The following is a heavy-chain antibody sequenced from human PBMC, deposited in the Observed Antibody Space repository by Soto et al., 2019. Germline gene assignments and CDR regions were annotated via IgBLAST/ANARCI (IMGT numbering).Heavy chain of an antibody. J-gene: IGHJ6*02. CDR3: ARDRQVLRFLEWSPPGGMDV. D-gene: IGHD3-3*01. CDR2: INPNSGGT. Sequence: VKVSCKASGYTFTGYYMHWVRQAPGQGLEWMGWINPNSGGTNYAQKFQGRVTMTRDTSISTAYLELSRLRSDDKAVYYCARDRQVLRFLEWSPPGGMDVWGQGTTVTVSS. CDR1: GYTFTGYY. V-gene: IGHV1-2*02.